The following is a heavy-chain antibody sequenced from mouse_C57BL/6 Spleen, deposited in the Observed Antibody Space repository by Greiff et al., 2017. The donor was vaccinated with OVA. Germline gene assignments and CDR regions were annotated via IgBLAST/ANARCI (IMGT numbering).Heavy chain of an antibody. V-gene: IGHV1-82*01. J-gene: IGHJ4*01. CDR3: ATTEGDY. D-gene: IGHD2-1*01. Sequence: QVQLQQSGPELVKPGASVKISCKASGYAFSSSWMNWVKQRPGKGLEWIGRIYPGDGDTNYNGKFKGKATLTADKSSSTAYMQLSSLTSEDSAVYFWATTEGDYWGQGTSVTVSS. CDR1: GYAFSSSW. CDR2: IYPGDGDT.